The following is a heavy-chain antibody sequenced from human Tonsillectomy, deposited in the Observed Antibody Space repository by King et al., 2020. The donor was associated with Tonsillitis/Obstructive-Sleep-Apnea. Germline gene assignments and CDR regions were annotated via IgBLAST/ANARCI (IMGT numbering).Heavy chain of an antibody. CDR2: IIHRGST. Sequence: VQLQQWGAGLLKPSETLSLTCAVYGESFSDYYWSWIRQPPGKGLEWIGEIIHRGSTNYNVSLKSRVTISLDTSKSQISLNLTSVTAADTAVYFCARGPFGDRYCRSTSCDQGNYFDYWGQGTLVTVSS. D-gene: IGHD2-2*01. CDR1: GESFSDYY. J-gene: IGHJ4*02. CDR3: ARGPFGDRYCRSTSCDQGNYFDY. V-gene: IGHV4-34*01.